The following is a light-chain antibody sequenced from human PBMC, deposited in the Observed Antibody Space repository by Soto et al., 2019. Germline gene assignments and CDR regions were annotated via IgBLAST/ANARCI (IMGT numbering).Light chain of an antibody. CDR3: QQYTSYLIT. CDR2: KAS. CDR1: QSISSW. Sequence: DIQMTQSPSTLSASVGDRVTITCRASQSISSWLAWYQQKPGKAPKLLIYKASSLESGVPSRFSGSGSGTEFTLTISSLQPDDFATYYCQQYTSYLITSGSEPRLQI. J-gene: IGKJ5*01. V-gene: IGKV1-5*03.